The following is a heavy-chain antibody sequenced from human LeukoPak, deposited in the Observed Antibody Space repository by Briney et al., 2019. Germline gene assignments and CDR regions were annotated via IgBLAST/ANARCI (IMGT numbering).Heavy chain of an antibody. CDR1: GFTFSSYA. V-gene: IGHV3-30*02. J-gene: IGHJ4*02. D-gene: IGHD1-26*01. CDR3: ATTEGELMRIDY. Sequence: GGSLRLSCAASGFTFSSYAMHWVRQAPGKGLEWVSFIRYDGSNEYYADSVKGRFTISRDNSKNTLYLQMNSLRAEDTAVYYCATTEGELMRIDYWGQGTLVTVSS. CDR2: IRYDGSNE.